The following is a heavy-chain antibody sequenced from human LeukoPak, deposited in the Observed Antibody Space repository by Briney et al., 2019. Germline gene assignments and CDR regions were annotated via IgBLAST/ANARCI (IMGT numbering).Heavy chain of an antibody. CDR3: AKDQNFWSGYSYVDY. V-gene: IGHV3-53*01. CDR2: IYSGGST. CDR1: GFTFSNAW. D-gene: IGHD3-3*01. J-gene: IGHJ4*02. Sequence: GGSLRLSCAASGFTFSNAWMSWVRQAPGKGLEWVSVIYSGGSTYYADSVKGRFTISRDNSKNTLYLQMNSLRAEDTAVYYYAKDQNFWSGYSYVDYWGQGTLVTVSS.